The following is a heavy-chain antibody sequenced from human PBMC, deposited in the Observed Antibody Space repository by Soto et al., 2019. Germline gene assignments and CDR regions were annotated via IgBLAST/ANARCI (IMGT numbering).Heavy chain of an antibody. CDR3: ARDGHPWLGAFVI. D-gene: IGHD3-22*01. V-gene: IGHV4-61*01. Sequence: SETLSLTCTVSGGSVSSGSYYWSWIRQPPGKGLEWIGYIYYSGSTNYNPSLKRRVTISVDTSKNQFSLKLSSVTAADTAVYYCARDGHPWLGAFVIWGEGIMVTV. CDR2: IYYSGST. CDR1: GGSVSSGSYY. J-gene: IGHJ3*02.